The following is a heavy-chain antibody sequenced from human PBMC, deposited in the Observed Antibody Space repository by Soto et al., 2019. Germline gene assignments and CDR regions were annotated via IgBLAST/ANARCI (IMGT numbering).Heavy chain of an antibody. Sequence: SETLSLTCTVSGGSISSSSYYWGWIRQPPGKGLEWIGSIYYSGSTYYNPSLKSRVTISVDTSKNQFSLKLSSVTAADTAVYYCARQDSSGWYYWGQGTLVTVSS. CDR2: IYYSGST. CDR1: GGSISSSSYY. CDR3: ARQDSSGWYY. D-gene: IGHD6-19*01. J-gene: IGHJ4*02. V-gene: IGHV4-39*01.